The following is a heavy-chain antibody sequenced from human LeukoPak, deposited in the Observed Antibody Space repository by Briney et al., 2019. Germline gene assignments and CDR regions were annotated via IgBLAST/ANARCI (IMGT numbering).Heavy chain of an antibody. Sequence: NPGGSLRLSCAASGFTFSSYSMNWVRQAPGKGLEWVSSISSSSSYIYYADSVKGRFTISRDNSKNTLFLQMNSLRAEDTAVYYCAKDQRAAHYFYDSTAYYPHYFDYWGQGTLVTATS. CDR2: ISSSSSYI. CDR3: AKDQRAAHYFYDSTAYYPHYFDY. CDR1: GFTFSSYS. D-gene: IGHD3-22*01. J-gene: IGHJ4*02. V-gene: IGHV3-21*04.